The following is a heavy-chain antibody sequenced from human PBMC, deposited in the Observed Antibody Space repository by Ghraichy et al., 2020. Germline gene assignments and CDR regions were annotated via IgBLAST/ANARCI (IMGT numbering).Heavy chain of an antibody. Sequence: GGSLRLSCAASGFTFSSYAMSWVRQAPGKGLEWVSAISGSGGSTYYADSVKGRFTISRDNSKNTLYLQMNSLRAEDTAVYYCARGAYYYDSSGYFLTFPLWYFDLWGRGTLVTVSS. D-gene: IGHD3-22*01. J-gene: IGHJ2*01. CDR2: ISGSGGST. CDR1: GFTFSSYA. V-gene: IGHV3-23*01. CDR3: ARGAYYYDSSGYFLTFPLWYFDL.